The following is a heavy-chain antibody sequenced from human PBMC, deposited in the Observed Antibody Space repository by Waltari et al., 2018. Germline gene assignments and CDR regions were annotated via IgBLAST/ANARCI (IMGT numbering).Heavy chain of an antibody. CDR3: ASLGSTGRNFDY. CDR2: INPSGGST. CDR1: GYTFTSYY. Sequence: QVQLVQSGAEVKKPGASVKVSCKASGYTFTSYYMHWVRQAPGQRLEWMGIINPSGGSTSDAQKCQGRVTMTRDTSTSTVYMELSRLRYEDTAVYHCASLGSTGRNFDYWGQGTRVTVSS. V-gene: IGHV1-46*01. J-gene: IGHJ4*02. D-gene: IGHD1-1*01.